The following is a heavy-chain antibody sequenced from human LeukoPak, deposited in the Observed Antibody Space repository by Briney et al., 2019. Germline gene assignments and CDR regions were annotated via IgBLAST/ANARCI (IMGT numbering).Heavy chain of an antibody. CDR3: ARSTGVGGWFH. J-gene: IGHJ4*02. Sequence: PGGSLRLSCAASGFTFSSYWMSWVRQAPGKGLEWVANIKEDGSEKHYVGSVKGRFTISRDNAKNSLYLQMNSLRVDDAAVYYCARSTGVGGWFHWGQGTLVTVSS. V-gene: IGHV3-7*01. CDR2: IKEDGSEK. D-gene: IGHD6-19*01. CDR1: GFTFSSYW.